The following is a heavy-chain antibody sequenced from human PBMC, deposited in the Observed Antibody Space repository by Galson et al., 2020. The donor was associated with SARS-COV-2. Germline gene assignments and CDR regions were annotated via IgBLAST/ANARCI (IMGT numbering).Heavy chain of an antibody. Sequence: GESLKISCKGSGYSFTSYWIGWVRQMPGKGLEWMGIIYPGHSDTRYSPSFQGQVTISADRSISTAYLQWSSLKASDTAMYYCAKEVWVGNYYYGMDVWGQGTTVTVSS. CDR2: IYPGHSDT. V-gene: IGHV5-51*01. CDR3: AKEVWVGNYYYGMDV. D-gene: IGHD2-15*01. CDR1: GYSFTSYW. J-gene: IGHJ6*02.